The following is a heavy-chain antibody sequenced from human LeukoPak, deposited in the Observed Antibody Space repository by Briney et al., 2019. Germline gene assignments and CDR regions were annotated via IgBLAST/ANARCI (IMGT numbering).Heavy chain of an antibody. CDR3: TSSYATARLDY. CDR1: AFTFSGSA. D-gene: IGHD4-11*01. CDR2: IRSKANSYAT. V-gene: IGHV3-73*01. Sequence: PGGSLTLSCAASAFTFSGSAMHWVRPASGQGLEWVGCIRSKANSYATAYAAAVKGRFTISRDDSKNTAYLQMNSLKTEDTAVYYCTSSYATARLDYGGQGTLATVSS. J-gene: IGHJ4*02.